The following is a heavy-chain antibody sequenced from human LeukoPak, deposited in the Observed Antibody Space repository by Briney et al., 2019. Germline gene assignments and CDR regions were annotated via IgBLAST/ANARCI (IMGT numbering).Heavy chain of an antibody. Sequence: ASVEVSCKASGYTFTSYGISWVRQAPGQGLEWMGWISAYNGNTNYAQKLQGRVTMTTDTSTSTAYMELRSLRSDDTAVYYCARGLTYHYYYGMDVWGQGTTVTVSS. V-gene: IGHV1-18*01. D-gene: IGHD4/OR15-4a*01. CDR1: GYTFTSYG. CDR3: ARGLTYHYYYGMDV. J-gene: IGHJ6*02. CDR2: ISAYNGNT.